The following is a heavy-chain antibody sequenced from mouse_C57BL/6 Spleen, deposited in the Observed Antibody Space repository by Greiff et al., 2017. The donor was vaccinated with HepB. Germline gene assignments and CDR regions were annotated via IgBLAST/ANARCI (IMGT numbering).Heavy chain of an antibody. CDR3: ARTIYYDYDVDAMDY. J-gene: IGHJ4*01. D-gene: IGHD2-4*01. Sequence: VQLQQSGPELVKPGASVKISCKASGYAFSSSWMNWVKQRPGKGLEWIGRIYPGDGDTNYNGKFKGKATLTADKSSSTAYMQLSSLTSEDSAVYFCARTIYYDYDVDAMDYWGQGTSVTVSS. CDR1: GYAFSSSW. V-gene: IGHV1-82*01. CDR2: IYPGDGDT.